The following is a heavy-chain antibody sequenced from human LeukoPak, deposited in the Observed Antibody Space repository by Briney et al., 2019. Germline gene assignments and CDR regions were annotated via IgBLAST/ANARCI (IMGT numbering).Heavy chain of an antibody. J-gene: IGHJ6*02. V-gene: IGHV1-18*01. CDR2: ISAYNGNT. CDR3: ARDQVTIDLSYYGMDV. Sequence: ASVKVSCKASGSTFTSYGISLVRHAPGQGLEWMGWISAYNGNTNYAQKHQGRVTMTTDTSTSTAYMELRSLRSDDTAVYYCARDQVTIDLSYYGMDVWGQGTTVTVSS. D-gene: IGHD3-3*01. CDR1: GSTFTSYG.